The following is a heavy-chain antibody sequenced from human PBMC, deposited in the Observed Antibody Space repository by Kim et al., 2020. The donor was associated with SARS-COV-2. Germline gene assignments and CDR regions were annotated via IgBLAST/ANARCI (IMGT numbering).Heavy chain of an antibody. D-gene: IGHD3-16*01. Sequence: NSDTTDYAASVKGRFSISREDSNNSLYLQMNSLKIEDTAVYYCARGAIGDYWGQGTLVTVSS. J-gene: IGHJ4*02. V-gene: IGHV3-72*01. CDR2: NSDTT. CDR3: ARGAIGDY.